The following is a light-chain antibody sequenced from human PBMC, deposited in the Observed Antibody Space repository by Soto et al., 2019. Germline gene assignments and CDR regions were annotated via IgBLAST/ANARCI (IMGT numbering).Light chain of an antibody. V-gene: IGKV3-15*01. CDR3: QQYTNWPPFT. J-gene: IGKJ2*01. CDR1: QNVGTS. Sequence: EVVLTQSPATLSVSPGEGASLSCRASQNVGTSLAWYQQKSGQAPRLLIYGASTRAAGVPARFRGSASGTEYTLTITGLQSENFALSYCQQYTNWPPFTFGQGTRLEIK. CDR2: GAS.